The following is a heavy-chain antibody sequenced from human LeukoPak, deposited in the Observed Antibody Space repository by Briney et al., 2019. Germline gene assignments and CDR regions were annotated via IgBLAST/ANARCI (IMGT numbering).Heavy chain of an antibody. D-gene: IGHD1-1*01. CDR1: GDSVSSNSAA. Sequence: QTLSLTCAISGDSVSSNSAAWNWIRQSPSRGLEWLGRTYYRSKWYTYYAVSVKSRISINRDTSKNQISLQLNSVTPEDTAVYYCARSTGPIDYWGQGTLVTVSS. CDR3: ARSTGPIDY. CDR2: TYYRSKWYT. J-gene: IGHJ4*02. V-gene: IGHV6-1*01.